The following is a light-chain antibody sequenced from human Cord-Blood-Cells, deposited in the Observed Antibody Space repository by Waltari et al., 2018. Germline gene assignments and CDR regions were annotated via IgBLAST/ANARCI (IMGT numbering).Light chain of an antibody. J-gene: IGLJ1*01. CDR1: KLGDKY. CDR3: QAWDSSTYV. CDR2: QDS. Sequence: SYELTQPPSVSVSPGQTASITCSGDKLGDKYACWYQQKPGQSPGLVIYQDSKRPSGIPERFSGSNSGNPATLTISGTQAMDEADYYCQAWDSSTYVFGTGTKVTVL. V-gene: IGLV3-1*01.